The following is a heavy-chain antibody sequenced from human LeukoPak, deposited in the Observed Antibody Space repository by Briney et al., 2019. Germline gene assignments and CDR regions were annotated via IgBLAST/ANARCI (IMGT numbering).Heavy chain of an antibody. CDR1: GFTFSSYN. CDR3: ASMGSGWYVDY. Sequence: GGSLRLSCAASGFTFSSYNMNWVRQAPGKGLEWVSSISSSSSYKYNADSVKGRFTISRDNAKNSLYLQMNSLRAEDTAVYYCASMGSGWYVDYWGQGTLVTVSS. CDR2: ISSSSSYK. D-gene: IGHD6-19*01. J-gene: IGHJ4*02. V-gene: IGHV3-21*01.